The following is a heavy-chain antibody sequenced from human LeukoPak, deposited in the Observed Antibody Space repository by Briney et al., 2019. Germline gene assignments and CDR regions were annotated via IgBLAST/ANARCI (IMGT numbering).Heavy chain of an antibody. J-gene: IGHJ4*02. CDR2: IYSSGST. Sequence: GGSLRLSCAASGFTVSSNYMNWVRQAPGKGLEWVSVIYSSGSTYYADSVKGRFIISRDNSKNTLYLQMSSLRAGDTAVYYCASSGYYSPHNYFDYWGQGTLVTVSS. V-gene: IGHV3-66*01. CDR3: ASSGYYSPHNYFDY. CDR1: GFTVSSNY. D-gene: IGHD3-22*01.